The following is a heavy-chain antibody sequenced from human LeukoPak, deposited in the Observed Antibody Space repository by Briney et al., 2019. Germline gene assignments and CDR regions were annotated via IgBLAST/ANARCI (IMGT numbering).Heavy chain of an antibody. CDR3: ARDLITTGVNDY. Sequence: SGGSLRLSCAASGFTFSSYEMNWVRQAPGKGLEWVSYISSSGSTIYYADSVKGRFTISRDNAKNSLYLQMNSLRAEDTAVYYCARDLITTGVNDYWGQGTLVTVSS. D-gene: IGHD3-22*01. CDR1: GFTFSSYE. CDR2: ISSSGSTI. V-gene: IGHV3-48*03. J-gene: IGHJ4*02.